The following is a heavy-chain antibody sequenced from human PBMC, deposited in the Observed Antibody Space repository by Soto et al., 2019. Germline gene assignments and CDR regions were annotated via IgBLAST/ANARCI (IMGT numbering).Heavy chain of an antibody. CDR3: ARDRIAGSKHYYGMDV. CDR1: GGTFSSYA. J-gene: IGHJ6*02. V-gene: IGHV1-69*13. Sequence: GASVKVSCKASGGTFSSYAISWVRQAPGQGLEWMGGIIPIFGTENYAQKFQGRVTITADESTSTAYMELSSLRSEDTAVYYCARDRIAGSKHYYGMDVWGQGTAVTVSS. CDR2: IIPIFGTE. D-gene: IGHD6-13*01.